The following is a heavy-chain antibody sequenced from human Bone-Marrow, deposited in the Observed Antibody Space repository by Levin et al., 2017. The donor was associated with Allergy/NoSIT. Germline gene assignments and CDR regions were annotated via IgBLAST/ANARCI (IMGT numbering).Heavy chain of an antibody. CDR2: INTGNGNT. J-gene: IGHJ4*02. V-gene: IGHV1-3*04. D-gene: IGHD6-19*01. CDR1: GYTFTSYS. Sequence: ASVKVSCKASGYTFTSYSMHWVRQAPGQRLEWMGWINTGNGNTKYSQKFQGRVTITRDTSASTAYMGLSSLISEDTAVYFCARRIAVAGADVFDFWGQGTLVTVSS. CDR3: ARRIAVAGADVFDF.